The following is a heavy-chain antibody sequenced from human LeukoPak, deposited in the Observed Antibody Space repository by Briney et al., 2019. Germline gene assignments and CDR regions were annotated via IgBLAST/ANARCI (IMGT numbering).Heavy chain of an antibody. Sequence: SETLSLTCTVSGGSISSSDYYWGWIRQPPGKGLEWIGSIYYGGSTYYNPSLKSRVTISVDTSVNQFSLKLSFVTTADTAVYYCARALGYCSGGSCTRGSNWFDPWGQGTLVTVPS. V-gene: IGHV4-39*01. J-gene: IGHJ5*02. D-gene: IGHD2-15*01. CDR2: IYYGGST. CDR3: ARALGYCSGGSCTRGSNWFDP. CDR1: GGSISSSDYY.